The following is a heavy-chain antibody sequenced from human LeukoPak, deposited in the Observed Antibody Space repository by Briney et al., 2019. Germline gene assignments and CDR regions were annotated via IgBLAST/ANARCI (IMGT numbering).Heavy chain of an antibody. J-gene: IGHJ6*03. CDR1: GFTFDDYG. CDR2: INWNGGST. V-gene: IGHV3-20*04. CDR3: ARASGSYYNEYYYMDV. Sequence: GGSLRLSCAASGFTFDDYGMSWVRHAPGKGLEWVSGINWNGGSTGYADSVKGRFTISRDNAKNSLYLQMNSLRAEDTALYYCARASGSYYNEYYYMDVWGKGTTVTVSS. D-gene: IGHD3-10*01.